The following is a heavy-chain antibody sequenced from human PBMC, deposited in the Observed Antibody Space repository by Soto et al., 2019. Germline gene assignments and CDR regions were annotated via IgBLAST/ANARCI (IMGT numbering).Heavy chain of an antibody. D-gene: IGHD2-8*01. CDR2: IYYSGST. Sequence: TLSVTCTVPVRSISSRGYYWSWILQHPGKGLEWIGYIYYSGSTYYNPSLKSRVTISVDTSKNQFSLKLSSVTAADTAVYYCARADPRNGYYYGMDVWGQGTTVTVSS. V-gene: IGHV4-31*03. CDR1: VRSISSRGYY. J-gene: IGHJ6*02. CDR3: ARADPRNGYYYGMDV.